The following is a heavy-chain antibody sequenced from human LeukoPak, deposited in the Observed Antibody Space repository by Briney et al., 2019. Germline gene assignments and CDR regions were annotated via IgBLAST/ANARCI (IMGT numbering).Heavy chain of an antibody. Sequence: KPSETLSLTCIVSGGSISSSRFYWGWIRQPPGKGLEWIGTIYYSGSTYYNPSLKSRVTISADTSKNQFSLNLSSVTAADTGVYYCARQVSSDLRIVVVTSDWYFDRWGRGTLVTVSS. D-gene: IGHD2-21*02. J-gene: IGHJ2*01. CDR1: GGSISSSRFY. CDR3: ARQVSSDLRIVVVTSDWYFDR. V-gene: IGHV4-39*01. CDR2: IYYSGST.